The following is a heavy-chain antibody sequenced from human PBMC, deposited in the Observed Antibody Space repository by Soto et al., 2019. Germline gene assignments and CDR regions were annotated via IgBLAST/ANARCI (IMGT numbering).Heavy chain of an antibody. CDR1: GGSISSSSYY. Sequence: QLQLQESGPGLVKASETLSLTCTVSGGSISSSSYYWGWIRQPPGKGLEWIGRIYYSGATHYNPSRKSRHTISVDSSKNHFSLKLSSVTAADTAVYYCARHGYSGYEGLYDYWGQGTLVPVSS. CDR3: ARHGYSGYEGLYDY. V-gene: IGHV4-39*01. D-gene: IGHD5-12*01. J-gene: IGHJ4*02. CDR2: IYYSGAT.